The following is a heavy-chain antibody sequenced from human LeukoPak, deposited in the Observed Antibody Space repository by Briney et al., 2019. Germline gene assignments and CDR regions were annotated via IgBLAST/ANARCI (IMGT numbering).Heavy chain of an antibody. V-gene: IGHV3-9*01. CDR1: GFTFDDYA. CDR3: ATYRQVPLPFES. J-gene: IGHJ4*02. D-gene: IGHD2-2*01. CDR2: ISWNSGSI. Sequence: PGGSLRLSCAASGFTFDDYAMHWVRQAPGKGLEWVSGISWNSGSIGYADSVKGRFTISRDNAKNSLSLQMNSLRAEDTAIYYCATYRQVPLPFESWGQGTLVTVSS.